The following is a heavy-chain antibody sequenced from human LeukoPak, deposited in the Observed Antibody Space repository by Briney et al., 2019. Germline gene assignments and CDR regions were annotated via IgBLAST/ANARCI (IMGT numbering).Heavy chain of an antibody. CDR2: NYYNEST. Sequence: SETLSLTCTVSGGPMSSRSYYWGWIRQSPGKGLEWSGSNYYNESTYYNPSFKSRVTIHVGMSENQFSLRLNSVTAADTAVYYCARGYSTGTPFFDYWGQGILVTVSS. V-gene: IGHV4-39*01. J-gene: IGHJ4*02. D-gene: IGHD2-8*02. CDR3: ARGYSTGTPFFDY. CDR1: GGPMSSRSYY.